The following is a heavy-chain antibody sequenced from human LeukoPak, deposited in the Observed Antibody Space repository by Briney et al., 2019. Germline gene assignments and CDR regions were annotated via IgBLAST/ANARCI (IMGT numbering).Heavy chain of an antibody. J-gene: IGHJ4*02. CDR2: ITGNGGST. D-gene: IGHD6-25*01. Sequence: PGGSLRLSCAASGFTFSSYSMSWVRQAPGKGLEWVSAITGNGGSTYYADSVKGRFTISRDTSKSTLFLQMNSLRAEDAAVYYCARRIASAAGSDYWGQGTLVTVSS. V-gene: IGHV3-23*01. CDR3: ARRIASAAGSDY. CDR1: GFTFSSYS.